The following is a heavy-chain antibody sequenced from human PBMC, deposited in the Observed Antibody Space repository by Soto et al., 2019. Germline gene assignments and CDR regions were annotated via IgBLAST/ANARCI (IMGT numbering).Heavy chain of an antibody. J-gene: IGHJ4*02. V-gene: IGHV4-61*01. D-gene: IGHD2-21*02. CDR2: IYYSGST. CDR3: ARYCGGDCYSNYFDY. Sequence: ASETLSLTCTVSGGSVSSGSYYWSWIRQPPGKGLEWIGYIYYSGSTNYNPSLKSRVTISVDTSKNQFSLKLSSVTAADTAVYYCARYCGGDCYSNYFDYWGQGTLVTVSS. CDR1: GGSVSSGSYY.